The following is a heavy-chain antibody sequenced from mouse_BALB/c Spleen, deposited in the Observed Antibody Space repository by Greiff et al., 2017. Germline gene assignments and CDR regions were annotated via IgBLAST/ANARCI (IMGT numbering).Heavy chain of an antibody. Sequence: EVKLMESGGGLVKPGGSLKLSCAASGFAFSSYDMSWVRQTPEKRLEWVASISSGGSTYYPDSVKGRFTISRDNARNILYLQMSSLRSEDTAMYYCARKGYDYDEAMDYWGQGTSVTVSS. D-gene: IGHD2-4*01. V-gene: IGHV5-6-5*01. J-gene: IGHJ4*01. CDR1: GFAFSSYD. CDR2: ISSGGST. CDR3: ARKGYDYDEAMDY.